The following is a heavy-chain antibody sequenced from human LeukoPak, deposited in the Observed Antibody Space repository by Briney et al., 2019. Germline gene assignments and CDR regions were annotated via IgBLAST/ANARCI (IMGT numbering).Heavy chain of an antibody. CDR2: INHSGST. V-gene: IGHV4-34*01. D-gene: IGHD4-17*01. J-gene: IGHJ4*02. Sequence: SETLSLTCAVYGGSFSGYYWSWIRQPPGKGLEWIGEINHSGSTNYNPSLKSRVTISVDTSKNQFSLKLSSVTAADTAVYYCAREGAYGDYTPYFDYWGQGFLVTVSS. CDR3: AREGAYGDYTPYFDY. CDR1: GGSFSGYY.